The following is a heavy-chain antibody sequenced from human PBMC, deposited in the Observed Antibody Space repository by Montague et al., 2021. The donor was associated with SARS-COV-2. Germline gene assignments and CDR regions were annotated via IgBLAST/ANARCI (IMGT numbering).Heavy chain of an antibody. D-gene: IGHD1-26*01. Sequence: SETLSLTCTVSGDSISNYYWSWIRQPPGKGLERIGKIYYTGRASYKSSLGSRVTISVDTSQNRFSLRLRSVTAADTAVYYCARHKRVVEREPLGGMDVWGQGTSVTVSS. V-gene: IGHV4-59*04. CDR2: IYYTGRA. CDR1: GDSISNYY. CDR3: ARHKRVVEREPLGGMDV. J-gene: IGHJ6*02.